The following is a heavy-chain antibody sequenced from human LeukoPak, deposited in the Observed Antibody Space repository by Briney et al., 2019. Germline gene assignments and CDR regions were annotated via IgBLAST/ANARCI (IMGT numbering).Heavy chain of an antibody. CDR2: INHSGST. J-gene: IGHJ4*02. V-gene: IGHV4-34*01. CDR3: ARFSAYYYGSGSYYYFDY. D-gene: IGHD3-10*01. Sequence: SETLSLTCAVYGGSFSGYYWSWIRQPPGKGLEWIGEINHSGSTNYNPSLKSRVTISVDTSKNQFSLRLSSVTAADTAVYYCARFSAYYYGSGSYYYFDYWGQGTLVTVSS. CDR1: GGSFSGYY.